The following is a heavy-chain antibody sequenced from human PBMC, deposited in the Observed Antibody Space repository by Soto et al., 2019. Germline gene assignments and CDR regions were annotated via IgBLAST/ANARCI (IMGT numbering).Heavy chain of an antibody. V-gene: IGHV1-69*12. D-gene: IGHD1-26*01. CDR1: GGTFSSYA. Sequence: QVQLVQSGAEVKKPGSSVKVSCKASGGTFSSYAISWVRQAPGQGLEWMGGIIPIFGTANYAQKFQGRVTITADESTRAAYMERSSLRSEDTAVYYWARELTYSGSYSQPFDYWGQGTLVTVSS. CDR3: ARELTYSGSYSQPFDY. CDR2: IIPIFGTA. J-gene: IGHJ4*02.